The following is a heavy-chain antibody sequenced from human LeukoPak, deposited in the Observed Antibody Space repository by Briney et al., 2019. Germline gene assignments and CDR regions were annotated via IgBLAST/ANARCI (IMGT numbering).Heavy chain of an antibody. CDR1: GFTFSSYS. CDR2: ISSSSSTI. CDR3: ARLKLLGGDY. V-gene: IGHV3-48*01. D-gene: IGHD2-15*01. Sequence: TGGSLRLSCAASGFTFSSYSMNWVRQAPGKGLEWVSHISSSSSTIYYADSVKGRFTISRDNAKNSLYLQMNSLRAEDTAVYYCARLKLLGGDYWGQGTLVTVSS. J-gene: IGHJ4*02.